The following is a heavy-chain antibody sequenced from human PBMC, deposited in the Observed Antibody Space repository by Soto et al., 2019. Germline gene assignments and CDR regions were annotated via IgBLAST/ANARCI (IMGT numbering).Heavy chain of an antibody. CDR1: GYTFTNYA. CDR3: GRYSQYSTDWQRFDS. D-gene: IGHD6-6*01. Sequence: QVQLVQSGVEVKKPGASVKVSCKASGYTFTNYAISWVRQAPGRGREWMGWANTYNGNPNYAQIFQGRVTMTTDTSTGTAYIELSSLKSDDSAVYYCGRYSQYSTDWQRFDSWGQGTLVTVSS. V-gene: IGHV1-18*01. CDR2: ANTYNGNP. J-gene: IGHJ4*02.